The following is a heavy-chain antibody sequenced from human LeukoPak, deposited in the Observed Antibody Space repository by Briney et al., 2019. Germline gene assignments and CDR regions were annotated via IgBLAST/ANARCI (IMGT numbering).Heavy chain of an antibody. Sequence: SGTLSLTCDVSGGSISATNWWTWVRQPPGGGLEWIGEVHLNGRSHYSPSLESRVTMSADMSENHISLHLTSVTAADTAVYYCAREGGFYRPLDYTGPGTLVIVSS. CDR2: VHLNGRS. D-gene: IGHD2/OR15-2a*01. J-gene: IGHJ4*02. V-gene: IGHV4-4*02. CDR1: GGSISATNW. CDR3: AREGGFYRPLDY.